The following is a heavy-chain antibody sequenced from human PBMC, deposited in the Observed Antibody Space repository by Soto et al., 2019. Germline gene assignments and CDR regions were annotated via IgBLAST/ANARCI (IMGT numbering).Heavy chain of an antibody. CDR3: ARDFKESQYYYYCMDV. Sequence: EVQLVESGGGLVKPGGSLRLSCVVSGFTFSSYSMNWVRQAPGKGLEWVSSISSGSNYTYYADSVKGRFTISRDNAKNSVYLQMNSLRAEDTALYYCARDFKESQYYYYCMDVWRKGTTVTVSS. J-gene: IGHJ6*03. CDR2: ISSGSNYT. V-gene: IGHV3-21*06. D-gene: IGHD3-10*01. CDR1: GFTFSSYS.